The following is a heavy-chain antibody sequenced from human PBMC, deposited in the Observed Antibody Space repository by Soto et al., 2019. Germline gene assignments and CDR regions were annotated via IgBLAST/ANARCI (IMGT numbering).Heavy chain of an antibody. V-gene: IGHV4-34*01. CDR1: GGSFSGYY. J-gene: IGHJ6*02. CDR3: AIWGGGSSWSFAYYYYGMAV. CDR2: INHSGST. D-gene: IGHD6-13*01. Sequence: SETLSLTCAVYGGSFSGYYWSWIRQPPGKGLEWIGEINHSGSTNYNPSLKSRVTISVDTSKNQFSLKLSSVTAADTAVYYCAIWGGGSSWSFAYYYYGMAVWGQGTTVTVSS.